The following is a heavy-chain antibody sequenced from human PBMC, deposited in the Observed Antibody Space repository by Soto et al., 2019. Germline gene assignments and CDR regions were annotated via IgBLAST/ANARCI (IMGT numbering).Heavy chain of an antibody. J-gene: IGHJ4*02. Sequence: ASVKVSCKASGYSFTSYGISLVRQAPGQGLEWMGWISAYNGNTNYAQKLQGRVTMTTDTSTSTAYMELRSLRSEDTAVYYCARSIVVVTAADYWGQGTLVTVSS. D-gene: IGHD2-21*02. CDR2: ISAYNGNT. V-gene: IGHV1-18*01. CDR3: ARSIVVVTAADY. CDR1: GYSFTSYG.